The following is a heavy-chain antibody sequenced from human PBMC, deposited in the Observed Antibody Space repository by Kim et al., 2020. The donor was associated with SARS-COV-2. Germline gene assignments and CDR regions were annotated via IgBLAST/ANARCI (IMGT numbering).Heavy chain of an antibody. J-gene: IGHJ6*02. CDR2: TYYRSKWYN. Sequence: SQTLSLTCAISGDSVSSNSAAWNWIRQSPSRGLEWLGRTYYRSKWYNDYAVSVKSRITINPDTSKNQFSLQLNSVTPEDTAVYYCAKEYYDFWSSLGKYYYYYCGMDVWGQGTTVTVSS. CDR3: AKEYYDFWSSLGKYYYYYCGMDV. CDR1: GDSVSSNSAA. D-gene: IGHD3-3*01. V-gene: IGHV6-1*01.